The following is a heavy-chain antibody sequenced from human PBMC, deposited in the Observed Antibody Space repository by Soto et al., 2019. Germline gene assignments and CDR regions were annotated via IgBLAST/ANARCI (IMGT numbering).Heavy chain of an antibody. J-gene: IGHJ3*02. CDR1: GFTFDDYA. Sequence: EVQLVESGGGLVQPGRSLRLSCAASGFTFDDYAMHWVRQAPGKGLEWVSGISWNSGNIGYADSVKGRFTISRDNAKNSLYLQMNSLRTEDTALYYCAIMDIVVVARYAFDIWGQGTMVTVSS. V-gene: IGHV3-9*01. CDR3: AIMDIVVVARYAFDI. CDR2: ISWNSGNI. D-gene: IGHD2-15*01.